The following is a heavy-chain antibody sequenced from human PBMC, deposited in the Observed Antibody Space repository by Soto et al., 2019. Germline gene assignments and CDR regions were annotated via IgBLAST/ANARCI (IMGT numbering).Heavy chain of an antibody. J-gene: IGHJ5*02. CDR2: IYYSGST. CDR3: AVEIVVVPAAIHWLDP. CDR1: GGSISSGGYY. V-gene: IGHV4-31*03. D-gene: IGHD2-2*01. Sequence: PSETLSLTCTVSGGSISSGGYYWSWIRQHPGKGLEWIGYIYYSGSTYYNPSLKSRVTISVDTSKNQLSLKLSSVTAADTAVYYCAVEIVVVPAAIHWLDPWGQGTLVTVSS.